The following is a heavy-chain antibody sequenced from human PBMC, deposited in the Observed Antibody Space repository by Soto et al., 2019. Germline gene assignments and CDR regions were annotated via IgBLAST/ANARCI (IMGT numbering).Heavy chain of an antibody. J-gene: IGHJ4*02. V-gene: IGHV1-69*06. Sequence: SVKVSCKASGGTFSSYAISWVRQAPGQGLEWMGGIIPIFGTANYAQKLQGRVTITADKSTSTAYMELSSLRSEDTAVYYCARGASWAGELRHFDYWGQGTLVTVSS. CDR1: GGTFSSYA. CDR3: ARGASWAGELRHFDY. D-gene: IGHD1-26*01. CDR2: IIPIFGTA.